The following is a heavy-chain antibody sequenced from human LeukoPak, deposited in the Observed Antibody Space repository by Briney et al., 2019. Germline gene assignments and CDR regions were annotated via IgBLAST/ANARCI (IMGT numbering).Heavy chain of an antibody. D-gene: IGHD3-10*01. CDR1: GGSISSGDYY. CDR3: ARDYYYGSGTEYYYYGMDV. V-gene: IGHV4-30-4*01. CDR2: IYYSGST. Sequence: SQTLSLTCTVSGGSISSGDYYWGWIRQPPGKGLEWIGYIYYSGSTYYNPSLKSRVTISVDTSKNQFSLKLSSVTAADTAVYYCARDYYYGSGTEYYYYGMDVWGKGTTVTVSS. J-gene: IGHJ6*04.